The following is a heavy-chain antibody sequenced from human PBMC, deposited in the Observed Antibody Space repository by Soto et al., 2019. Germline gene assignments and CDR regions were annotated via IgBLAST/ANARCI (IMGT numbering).Heavy chain of an antibody. CDR1: GYTFTSYG. J-gene: IGHJ6*02. V-gene: IGHV1-18*01. D-gene: IGHD2-8*01. CDR2: ISAYNGNT. CDR3: ARNSTVNGYYYYGMDV. Sequence: QVQLVQSGAEVKKPGASVKVSCKASGYTFTSYGISWVRQAPGQGLEWMGWISAYNGNTNYAQKPQGRVTMTTDTSTSTAYMELRSLRSDDTAVYYCARNSTVNGYYYYGMDVWGQGTTVTVSS.